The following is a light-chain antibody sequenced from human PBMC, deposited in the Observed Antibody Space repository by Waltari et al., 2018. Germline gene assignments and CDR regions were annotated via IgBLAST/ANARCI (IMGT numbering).Light chain of an antibody. V-gene: IGLV2-8*01. Sequence: QSALTQPPSASGSPGQSFTISCTGTSSDVGVFTYVSWYQQHPGKSPKRMIYEVSKRPSGVPDRFSGSKSGNTASLTVSGLQAEDEADYYCSSYAGSNNLIFGGGTKLTVL. CDR3: SSYAGSNNLI. CDR1: SSDVGVFTY. J-gene: IGLJ2*01. CDR2: EVS.